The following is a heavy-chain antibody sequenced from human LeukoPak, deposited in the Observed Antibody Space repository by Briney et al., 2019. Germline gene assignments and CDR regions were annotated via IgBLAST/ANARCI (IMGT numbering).Heavy chain of an antibody. Sequence: GGPLRLSWEASEFTFSSSQMNWVRQAPGRGLEWISYISSSGSTIYCADSVKGRFTISRDNANNSLYLQMNSLRAEDTAVYYCARSFGHWGQGTLVTVSS. CDR3: ARSFGH. CDR2: ISSSGSTI. J-gene: IGHJ4*02. V-gene: IGHV3-48*03. CDR1: EFTFSSSQ.